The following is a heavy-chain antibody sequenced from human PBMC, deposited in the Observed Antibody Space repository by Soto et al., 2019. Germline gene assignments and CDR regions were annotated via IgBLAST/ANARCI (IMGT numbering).Heavy chain of an antibody. Sequence: PGESLKISCKGSGYNFAISWIGWVRQMPGKGLEWMGIIYLDDSDTRYSPSFQGQVTISADKSISTAYLQWSSLKASDTAMYYCARLFFSIYGMDVWGQGTTVTVSS. CDR1: GYNFAISW. D-gene: IGHD3-10*01. CDR2: IYLDDSDT. V-gene: IGHV5-51*01. CDR3: ARLFFSIYGMDV. J-gene: IGHJ6*02.